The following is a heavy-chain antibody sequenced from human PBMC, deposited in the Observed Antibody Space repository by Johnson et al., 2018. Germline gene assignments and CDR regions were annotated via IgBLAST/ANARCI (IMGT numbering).Heavy chain of an antibody. CDR1: GGSISSYY. CDR2: IYYSGST. CDR3: AKDRTVTTYYYYGMDV. J-gene: IGHJ6*02. D-gene: IGHD4-11*01. Sequence: QVQLQESGPGLVKXSETLSLXCTVSGGSISSYYWSWIRQPPGKGLEWIGYIYYSGSTNYNPSLKGRVTISVDTSKNQFSLKLNSVTAADTAVYYCAKDRTVTTYYYYGMDVWGQGTTVTVSS. V-gene: IGHV4-59*01.